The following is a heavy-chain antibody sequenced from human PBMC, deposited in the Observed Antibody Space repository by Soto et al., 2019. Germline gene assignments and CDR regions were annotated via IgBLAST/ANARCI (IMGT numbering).Heavy chain of an antibody. CDR1: GYTFTGYH. J-gene: IGHJ3*02. CDR2: INPNSGGI. D-gene: IGHD2-21*02. CDR3: ARQISGDSEGLDI. Sequence: ASVKVSCKASGYTFTGYHMHWVRQAPGQGLERMGWINPNSGGINYAQKFQGRVTMTRDTSITTGYMELSSLRSDDTAVYYCARQISGDSEGLDIWGQGTMVTVSS. V-gene: IGHV1-2*02.